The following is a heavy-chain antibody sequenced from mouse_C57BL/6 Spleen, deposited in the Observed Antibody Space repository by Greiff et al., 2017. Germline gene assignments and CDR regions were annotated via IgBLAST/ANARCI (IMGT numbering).Heavy chain of an antibody. V-gene: IGHV2-9*01. D-gene: IGHD1-1*01. Sequence: VQLQESGPGLVAPSQSLSITCTVSGFSLTSYGVDWVRQPPGKGLEWLGVIWGGGSTNYNSALMSRLSISKDNSKSQVFLKMNRLQTDDTAMYYWAKQQGYYGLGPYAKDYWGQGTSVTVPS. J-gene: IGHJ4*01. CDR3: AKQQGYYGLGPYAKDY. CDR1: GFSLTSYG. CDR2: IWGGGST.